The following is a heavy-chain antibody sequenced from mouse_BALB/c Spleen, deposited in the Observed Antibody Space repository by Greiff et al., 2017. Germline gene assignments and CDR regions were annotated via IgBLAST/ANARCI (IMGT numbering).Heavy chain of an antibody. D-gene: IGHD2-4*01. J-gene: IGHJ4*01. V-gene: IGHV14-3*02. CDR1: GFNIKDTY. Sequence: VQLQQSGAELVKPGASVKLSCTASGFNIKDTYMHWVKQTPEQGLEWIGRIDPANGNTKYAPKFQGQATITADTSSNTSYLHLSSLTSEDTAVYFCARNDDYEGSAMDYWGQGTSVTVSS. CDR2: IDPANGNT. CDR3: ARNDDYEGSAMDY.